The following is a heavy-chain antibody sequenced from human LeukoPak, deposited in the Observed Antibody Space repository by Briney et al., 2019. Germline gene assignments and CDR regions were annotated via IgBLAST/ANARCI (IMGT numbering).Heavy chain of an antibody. J-gene: IGHJ6*03. CDR1: GFTFSSYA. CDR2: ISYDGSNK. V-gene: IGHV3-30-3*01. CDR3: ARDGPSPYYYDSSDGFYMDV. D-gene: IGHD3-22*01. Sequence: GGSLRLSCAASGFTFSSYAMHWVRQAPGKGLEWVAVISYDGSNKYYADSVKGRFTISRDNSKNTLYLQMNSLRAEDTAVYYCARDGPSPYYYDSSDGFYMDVWGKGTTVTVPS.